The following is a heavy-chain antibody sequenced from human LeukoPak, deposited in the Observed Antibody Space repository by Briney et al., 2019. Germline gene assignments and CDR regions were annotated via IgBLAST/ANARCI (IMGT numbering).Heavy chain of an antibody. CDR3: AKTTTGYSSGRYPGWSVDY. CDR2: IFGSGGSA. V-gene: IGHV3-23*01. J-gene: IGHJ4*02. CDR1: GFTFNSYA. Sequence: PGGSLRLSCAASGFTFNSYAMYWVRQAPGKGLEWVSGIFGSGGSAHYADSVKGRFTIFRDNSKNTVYLQMNSLRAEDTAVYYCAKTTTGYSSGRYPGWSVDYWRQGTLVTVSS. D-gene: IGHD6-19*01.